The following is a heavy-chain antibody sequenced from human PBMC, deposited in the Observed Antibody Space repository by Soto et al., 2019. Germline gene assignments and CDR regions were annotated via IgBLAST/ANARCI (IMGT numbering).Heavy chain of an antibody. Sequence: LSLTCAVSCGSISHSNWWSLVRKPPGKGLEWIGEIYHSGSTNYNPSLKSRVTISVDKSKNQFSLKLSSVTAADTAVYYCATVQGYSSGWGEYYYYGMDVWGQGTTVTVSS. J-gene: IGHJ6*01. D-gene: IGHD6-19*01. CDR3: ATVQGYSSGWGEYYYYGMDV. V-gene: IGHV4-4*02. CDR1: CGSISHSNW. CDR2: IYHSGST.